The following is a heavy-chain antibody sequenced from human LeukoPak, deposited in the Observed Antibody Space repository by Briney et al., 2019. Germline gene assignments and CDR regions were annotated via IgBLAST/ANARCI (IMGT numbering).Heavy chain of an antibody. V-gene: IGHV3-30*02. J-gene: IGHJ4*02. CDR1: GFTFSSYG. CDR3: AKAVCTSCYYFDY. CDR2: IRYDGSNK. D-gene: IGHD2-2*01. Sequence: PGGSLRLSCAASGFTFSSYGMHWVRQAPGKGLEWVAFIRYDGSNKYYADSVKGRFTISRDNSKNTLYLQMNSLGAEDTAVYYCAKAVCTSCYYFDYWGQGTLVTVSS.